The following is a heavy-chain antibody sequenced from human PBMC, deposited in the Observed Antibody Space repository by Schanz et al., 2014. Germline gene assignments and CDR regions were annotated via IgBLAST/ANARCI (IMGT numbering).Heavy chain of an antibody. V-gene: IGHV1-69*04. D-gene: IGHD4-17*01. CDR2: IIPPLRQT. CDR3: ARIIDGDYLY. J-gene: IGHJ4*02. Sequence: QVRLVQSGAEVKKPGSSVKVSCKSSGATFNSYAFGWVRQAPGQGFEWVGSIIPPLRQTRYAQKFEERVIIPADTSTTTVYMDLASLTSDDTAVYFCARIIDGDYLYWGQGPLVTVSS. CDR1: GATFNSYA.